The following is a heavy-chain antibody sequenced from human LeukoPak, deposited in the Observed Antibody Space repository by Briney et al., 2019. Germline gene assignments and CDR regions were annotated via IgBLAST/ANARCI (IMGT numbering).Heavy chain of an antibody. Sequence: SQTLSLTCTVSGGSISSGGYYWSWISQHPGKGLEWIGYIYYSGSTYYNPSLKSRVTISVDTSKNQFSLKLSSVTAADTAVYYCGSSYDYYYYGMDVWGQGTTVTVSS. CDR1: GGSISSGGYY. V-gene: IGHV4-31*03. CDR2: IYYSGST. J-gene: IGHJ6*02. CDR3: GSSYDYYYYGMDV. D-gene: IGHD6-13*01.